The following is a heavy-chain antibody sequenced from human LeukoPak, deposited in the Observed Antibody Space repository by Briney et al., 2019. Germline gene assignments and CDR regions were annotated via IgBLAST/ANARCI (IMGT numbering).Heavy chain of an antibody. V-gene: IGHV3-49*04. CDR1: GFTFGDYA. Sequence: GGSLRLSCTASGFTFGDYAMSWVRQGPGKGLECVGFIRSKAYGGTTEYAASVKGRFTISRDDSKSIAYLQMNSLKTEDIAVYYCTLKIAVAGYYYYMDVWGKGTTVTISS. D-gene: IGHD6-19*01. CDR2: IRSKAYGGTT. CDR3: TLKIAVAGYYYYMDV. J-gene: IGHJ6*03.